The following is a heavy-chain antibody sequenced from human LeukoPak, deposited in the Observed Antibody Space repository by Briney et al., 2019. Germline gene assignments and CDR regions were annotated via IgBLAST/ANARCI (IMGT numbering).Heavy chain of an antibody. CDR2: ISGSGSDI. D-gene: IGHD1-20*01. V-gene: IGHV3-11*01. CDR1: GFSFSDSY. J-gene: IGHJ4*01. Sequence: GGSLRLSCVVSGFSFSDSYMTWIRQTPGKGLEWLAYISGSGSDIYYADSVKGRFTISRDNAKNSLYLQMNSLRPEDTALYYCTTVPRLITYGGHGTL. CDR3: TTVPRLITY.